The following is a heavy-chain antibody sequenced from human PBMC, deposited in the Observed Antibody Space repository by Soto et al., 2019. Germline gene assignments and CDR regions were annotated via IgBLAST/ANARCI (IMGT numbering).Heavy chain of an antibody. CDR2: ITWNGGNK. V-gene: IGHV3-43*01. CDR3: GRETLSFGSALDV. CDR1: GFRFDDYN. D-gene: IGHD3-3*01. J-gene: IGHJ6*02. Sequence: TGGSLRLSCAASGFRFDDYNMHWVRQAPGKGLEWVSLITWNGGNKYYEDSVKGRFTISRDGTTQSVSLQMTSLKREDTGVYYCGRETLSFGSALDVWGQGTTVTVSS.